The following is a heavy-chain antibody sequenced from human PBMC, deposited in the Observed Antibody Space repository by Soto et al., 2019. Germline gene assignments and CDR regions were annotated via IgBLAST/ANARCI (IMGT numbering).Heavy chain of an antibody. J-gene: IGHJ5*02. V-gene: IGHV4-4*02. Sequence: SETLSLTCAVSGGSISSNNWWSWVRHPPGKGLEWIGEIYHSGSTNYNPSLKSRVTISVDKSKNQFSLKLSSVTAADTAVYYCARDWSWQWLVRRGWFDPWGQGTLVTVSS. CDR3: ARDWSWQWLVRRGWFDP. D-gene: IGHD6-19*01. CDR2: IYHSGST. CDR1: GGSISSNNW.